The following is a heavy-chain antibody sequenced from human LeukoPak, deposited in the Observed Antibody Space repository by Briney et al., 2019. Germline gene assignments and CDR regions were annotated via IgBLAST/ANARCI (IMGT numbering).Heavy chain of an antibody. CDR3: AKDGGGSRFEWYFDL. CDR2: IWYDGSNK. Sequence: GGSLRLSCAASGFTFSSYGMHWVRQAPGKGLEWVAVIWYDGSNKYYADSVKGRFTISRDNSKNTLHLQMNSLRAEDTAVYYCAKDGGGSRFEWYFDLWGRGTLVTVSS. J-gene: IGHJ2*01. CDR1: GFTFSSYG. D-gene: IGHD3-16*01. V-gene: IGHV3-33*06.